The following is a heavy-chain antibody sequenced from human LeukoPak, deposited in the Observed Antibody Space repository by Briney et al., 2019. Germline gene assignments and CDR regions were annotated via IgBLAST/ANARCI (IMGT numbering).Heavy chain of an antibody. CDR1: GFTFSSYE. Sequence: GGSLRLSCAASGFTFSSYEMNWVRQAPGKGLEWVSYISSSGSTIYYADSVKGRFTISRDNAKNSLYLQMNSLRAEDTAGYYCAFDHDYGGLHFDYWGQGTLVTVSS. V-gene: IGHV3-48*03. CDR2: ISSSGSTI. D-gene: IGHD4-23*01. CDR3: AFDHDYGGLHFDY. J-gene: IGHJ4*02.